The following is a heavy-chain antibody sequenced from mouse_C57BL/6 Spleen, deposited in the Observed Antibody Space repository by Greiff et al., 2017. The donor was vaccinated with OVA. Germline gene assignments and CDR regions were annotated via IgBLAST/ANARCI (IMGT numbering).Heavy chain of an antibody. CDR3: AMTTVVCRGDYFDD. D-gene: IGHD1-1*01. CDR2: IGPGSGST. J-gene: IGHJ2*01. Sequence: QVQLKESGAELVKPGASVKISCKASGYTFTDYYINWVKQRPGQGLEWIGKIGPGSGSTYYNEKFKGQATLTSDKSSSTAYMQLSSLTSGDSAVYFWAMTTVVCRGDYFDDGGQGTTRTGSS. CDR1: GYTFTDYY. V-gene: IGHV1-77*01.